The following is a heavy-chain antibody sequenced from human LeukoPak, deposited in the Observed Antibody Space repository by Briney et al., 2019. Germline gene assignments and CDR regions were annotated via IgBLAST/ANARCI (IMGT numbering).Heavy chain of an antibody. Sequence: PGGSLRLSCAASGFTFTNYAMSWVRQVPGRGLEWVAVISSGGVGTFYAHSVKGRFIISRDNSKNTLYLQINSLRAEDTAVYYCASEKGVMGSFEYWGQGTLVTVSS. CDR1: GFTFTNYA. CDR3: ASEKGVMGSFEY. V-gene: IGHV3-23*01. D-gene: IGHD2-8*01. J-gene: IGHJ4*02. CDR2: ISSGGVGT.